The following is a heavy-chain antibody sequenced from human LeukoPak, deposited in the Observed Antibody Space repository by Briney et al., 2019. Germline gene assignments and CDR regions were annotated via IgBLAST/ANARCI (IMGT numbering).Heavy chain of an antibody. CDR3: AKTGGRGAAWSKGSY. CDR1: GFTFKNYA. J-gene: IGHJ4*02. CDR2: ISGDSSDI. V-gene: IGHV3-23*01. D-gene: IGHD1-26*01. Sequence: GGSLRLSCATSGFTFKNYAMNWVRQAPGKGLEWVSSISGDSSDIYYADSVMGRSTISRDNSKNTLYLQMNSLRADDTALYFCAKTGGRGAAWSKGSYWGQGTLVTVSS.